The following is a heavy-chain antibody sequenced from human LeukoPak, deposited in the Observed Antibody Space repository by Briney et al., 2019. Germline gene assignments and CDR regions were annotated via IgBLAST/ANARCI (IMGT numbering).Heavy chain of an antibody. V-gene: IGHV1-2*02. CDR1: GYTFTGYY. J-gene: IGHJ5*02. CDR2: INPNSGGT. D-gene: IGHD3-22*01. Sequence: ASVKVSCKASGYTFTGYYMHWVRQAPGRGLEWMGWINPNSGGTNYAQKFQGRVTMTRDTSISTAYMELSRLRSDDTAVYYCAEAYYYDSSGYYWPGWFDPWGQGTLVTVSS. CDR3: AEAYYYDSSGYYWPGWFDP.